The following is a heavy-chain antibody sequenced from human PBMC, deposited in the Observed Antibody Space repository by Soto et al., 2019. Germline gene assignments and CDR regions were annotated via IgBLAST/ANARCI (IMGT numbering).Heavy chain of an antibody. CDR2: IIPILGIA. V-gene: IGHV1-69*02. CDR3: ARSSRSGWYGTGLSYYYYAMFV. D-gene: IGHD6-19*01. CDR1: GGTFSSYT. Sequence: SVKVSCKASGGTFSSYTISWVRQAPGQGLEWMGRIIPILGIANYAQKFQGRVTITADKSTSTAYMELSSLRSEDTAVYYCARSSRSGWYGTGLSYYYYAMFVCGQVITVTFSS. J-gene: IGHJ6*02.